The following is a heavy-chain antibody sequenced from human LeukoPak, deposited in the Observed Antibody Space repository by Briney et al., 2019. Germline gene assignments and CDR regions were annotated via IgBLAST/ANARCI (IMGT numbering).Heavy chain of an antibody. J-gene: IGHJ3*02. D-gene: IGHD2-15*01. CDR3: ARACSGGSCSGAFDI. Sequence: SETLYLTCAVYGGSFSGYYWSWIRQPPGKGLEWIGEINHSGSTNYNPSLKSRVTISVDTSKNQFSLKPSSVTAADTAVYYCARACSGGSCSGAFDIWGQGTMVTVSS. CDR2: INHSGST. CDR1: GGSFSGYY. V-gene: IGHV4-34*01.